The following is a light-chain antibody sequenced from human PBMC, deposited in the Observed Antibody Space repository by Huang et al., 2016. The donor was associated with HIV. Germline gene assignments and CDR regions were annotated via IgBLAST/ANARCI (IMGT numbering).Light chain of an antibody. CDR3: LQYDRSPLT. CDR1: QSLMDTY. Sequence: EIVLTQSPGTLSLSPGETATFSCRASQSLMDTYIDWYRQIPGQAPRIRIYGASSRATGIPDRFSGSGSGTDFTLTINRLEPQDFAVYFCLQYDRSPLTFGGGTKVEL. J-gene: IGKJ4*01. CDR2: GAS. V-gene: IGKV3-20*01.